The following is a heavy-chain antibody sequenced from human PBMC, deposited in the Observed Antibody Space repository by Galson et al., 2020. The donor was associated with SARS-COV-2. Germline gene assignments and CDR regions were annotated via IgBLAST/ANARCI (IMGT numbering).Heavy chain of an antibody. Sequence: GESLKISCAASGFTVSSTYMPWVRQAPGKGLEWVSVLYTYGTTYYADSVKGRFTISRDTSKNTLYLQMNSLRAEETALYYCARKTCGGACFSGYYFDYWGQGTLVTVSP. D-gene: IGHD2-21*01. CDR2: LYTYGTT. CDR3: ARKTCGGACFSGYYFDY. V-gene: IGHV3-53*01. CDR1: GFTVSSTY. J-gene: IGHJ4*02.